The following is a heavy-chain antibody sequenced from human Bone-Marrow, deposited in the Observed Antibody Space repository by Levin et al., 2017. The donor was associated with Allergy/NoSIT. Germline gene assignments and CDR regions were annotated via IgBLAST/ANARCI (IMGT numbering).Heavy chain of an antibody. CDR3: AKAKSHLDYYGSGSYDF. D-gene: IGHD3-10*01. Sequence: GGSLRLTCAASGFTFYNYVMNWVRQSPGKGLEWVSGISSSGGSTYYADSVKGRFTISRDNSKNTLYLQINSLRAEDTAVYYCAKAKSHLDYYGSGSYDFWGQGTLVTVSS. V-gene: IGHV3-23*01. J-gene: IGHJ4*02. CDR2: ISSSGGST. CDR1: GFTFYNYV.